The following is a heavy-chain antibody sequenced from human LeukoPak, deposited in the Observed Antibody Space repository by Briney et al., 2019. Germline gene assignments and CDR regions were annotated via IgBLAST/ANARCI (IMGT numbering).Heavy chain of an antibody. V-gene: IGHV3-15*01. J-gene: IGHJ4*02. Sequence: PGGSLRLSCAASGFTFSNAWMSWVRQAPGKGLEWVGRIKSKTDGGTTDYAAPVKGRFTISRDDSKNTLYLQMNSLKTEDTAVYYCTTERFSEWLPSYYFDYWGQGTLVTVSS. CDR3: TTERFSEWLPSYYFDY. D-gene: IGHD3-3*01. CDR2: IKSKTDGGTT. CDR1: GFTFSNAW.